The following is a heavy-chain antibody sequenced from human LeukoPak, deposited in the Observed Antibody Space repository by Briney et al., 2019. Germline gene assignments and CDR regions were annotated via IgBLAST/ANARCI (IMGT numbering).Heavy chain of an antibody. D-gene: IGHD1-7*01. CDR3: ARDDGETTKSDNGVDY. J-gene: IGHJ4*02. CDR1: GFTFSSYW. CDR2: MKQDGSEK. Sequence: GGSLRLSCAASGFTFSSYWMSWVRQAPGKGLEWVANMKQDGSEKYYVDSVKGRFTISRDNAKNSLYLQMNSLRAEDTAVYYCARDDGETTKSDNGVDYWGQGTLVTVSS. V-gene: IGHV3-7*04.